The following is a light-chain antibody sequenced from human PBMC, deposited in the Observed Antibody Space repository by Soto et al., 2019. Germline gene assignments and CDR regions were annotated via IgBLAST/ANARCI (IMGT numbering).Light chain of an antibody. CDR1: SSDVGGYNY. CDR3: SSYTTIGTRV. CDR2: EVS. J-gene: IGLJ3*02. Sequence: QSALTQPASVSGSPGQSITISCTGTSSDVGGYNYVSWYQQHPGKAPKLMIYEVSNRPSGVSNRFSGSKSGNTASLTISGLQAEDEADYYCSSYTTIGTRVFGGGTKLTVL. V-gene: IGLV2-14*01.